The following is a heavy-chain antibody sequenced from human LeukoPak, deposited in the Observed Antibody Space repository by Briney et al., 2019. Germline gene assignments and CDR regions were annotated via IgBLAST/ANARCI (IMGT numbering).Heavy chain of an antibody. CDR3: ARSDIHYYYMDV. Sequence: PSETLSLTCTVSGGSISSYCWSWIRQPPGKGLEWIGYIYYSGSTNYNPSLKSRVTISVDTSKNQFSLKLSSVTAADTAVYYCARSDIHYYYMDVWGKGTTVTVSS. V-gene: IGHV4-59*01. CDR2: IYYSGST. CDR1: GGSISSYC. J-gene: IGHJ6*03.